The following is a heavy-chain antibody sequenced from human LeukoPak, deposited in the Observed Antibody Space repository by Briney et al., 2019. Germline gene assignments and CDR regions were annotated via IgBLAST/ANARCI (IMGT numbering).Heavy chain of an antibody. D-gene: IGHD6-19*01. Sequence: ASVKVSCKASGHTFTGYYMHWVRQAPGQGLEWMGWINPNSGGTNYAQKFQGRVTMTRDTSISTAYMELSRLRSDDTAVYYCARGLIAVADPIDYWGQGTLVTASS. V-gene: IGHV1-2*02. CDR2: INPNSGGT. CDR1: GHTFTGYY. CDR3: ARGLIAVADPIDY. J-gene: IGHJ4*02.